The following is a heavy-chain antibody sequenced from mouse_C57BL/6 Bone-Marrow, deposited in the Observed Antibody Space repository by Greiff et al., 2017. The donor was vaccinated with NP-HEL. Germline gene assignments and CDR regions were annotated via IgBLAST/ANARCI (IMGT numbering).Heavy chain of an antibody. V-gene: IGHV5-4*01. CDR2: ISDGCSYT. J-gene: IGHJ4*01. CDR3: ARDEDAMDY. Sequence: EVQVVESGGGLVKPGGSLKLSCAASGFTFSSYAMSWVRQTPEKRLEWVATISDGCSYTYYPDNVKGRFTISRDNAKNNLYLQMSHLKSGDTAMYYCARDEDAMDYWGQGTSVTVSS. CDR1: GFTFSSYA.